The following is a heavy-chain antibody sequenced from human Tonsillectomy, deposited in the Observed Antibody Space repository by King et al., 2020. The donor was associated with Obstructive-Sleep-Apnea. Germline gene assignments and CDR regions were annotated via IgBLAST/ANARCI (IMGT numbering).Heavy chain of an antibody. CDR3: ARGDHERAWGY. J-gene: IGHJ4*02. V-gene: IGHV1-69*12. D-gene: IGHD1-26*01. CDR1: GGTFSSYA. CDR2: IIPIFGSA. Sequence: QLVQSGAEVKKPGSSVKVFCKASGGTFSSYAITWVRQAPGQGLEGMGGIIPIFGSANYGQKFQGRVTITADESTCTAYMELSSLISEDTAVYYCARGDHERAWGYWGLGTLVTVSS.